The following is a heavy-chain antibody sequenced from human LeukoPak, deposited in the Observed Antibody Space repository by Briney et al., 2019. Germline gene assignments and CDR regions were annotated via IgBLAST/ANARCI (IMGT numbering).Heavy chain of an antibody. CDR1: GYTFTSYP. CDR3: ARDAPGIRP. D-gene: IGHD1-1*01. J-gene: IGHJ4*02. V-gene: IGHV1-46*01. Sequence: ASVKVSCKASGYTFTSYPMHWVRQAPGQGLEWMGIINPRGGTTSYAQKFQGRVTMTRDTSTSTVYMELSSLRSEDTAVYYCARDAPGIRPWGQGTLVTVSS. CDR2: INPRGGTT.